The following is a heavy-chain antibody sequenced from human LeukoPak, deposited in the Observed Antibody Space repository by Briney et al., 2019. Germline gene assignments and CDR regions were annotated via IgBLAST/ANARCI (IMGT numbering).Heavy chain of an antibody. J-gene: IGHJ3*02. Sequence: GASVKVSCKASGYTFTGHYIHWVRQAPGQGLEWMGWIHPSTGGTKYAQKFQGRVTMTRDTSSSTAYMELSSLRSADTAVYYCASEYKYDSSGANAFDIWGQGTMVTVSS. CDR2: IHPSTGGT. CDR1: GYTFTGHY. D-gene: IGHD3-22*01. CDR3: ASEYKYDSSGANAFDI. V-gene: IGHV1-2*02.